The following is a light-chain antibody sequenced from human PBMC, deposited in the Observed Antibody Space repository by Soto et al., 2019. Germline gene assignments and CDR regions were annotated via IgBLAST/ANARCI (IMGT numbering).Light chain of an antibody. CDR1: QGIHNY. Sequence: IQVTQSPSSLSASVGDRVTISCRASQGIHNYLAWYQHKPGKVPRLLIYAASALQSGVPSRFSASGSGTDFTITISSLQPEDIGTYYCQKYNGAPWTFGQGTKVEIK. CDR3: QKYNGAPWT. J-gene: IGKJ1*01. CDR2: AAS. V-gene: IGKV1-27*01.